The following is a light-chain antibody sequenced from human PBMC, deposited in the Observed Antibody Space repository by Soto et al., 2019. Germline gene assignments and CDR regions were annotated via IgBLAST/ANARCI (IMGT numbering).Light chain of an antibody. CDR1: SSDVGGYNY. J-gene: IGLJ3*02. Sequence: QSALTQPASVSGSPGQSITISCTGTSSDVGGYNYVSWYQQHPGKAPKLMIYDVSNRPSGVSNRFSGSKSGNTASLTISGLQAEDEADYYCSSYTSSSAPAWVFVGGTKLTVL. CDR2: DVS. CDR3: SSYTSSSAPAWV. V-gene: IGLV2-14*01.